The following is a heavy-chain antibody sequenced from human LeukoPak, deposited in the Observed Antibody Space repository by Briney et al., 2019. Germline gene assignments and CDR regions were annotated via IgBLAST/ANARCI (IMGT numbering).Heavy chain of an antibody. CDR2: IYTSGST. J-gene: IGHJ4*02. D-gene: IGHD2-2*01. V-gene: IGHV4-4*07. CDR3: ARGREDQLRSRYFDY. CDR1: GGSISSYY. Sequence: SETLSLTCTVSGGSISSYYWSWLRQPAGKGLEWIGRIYTSGSTNYNPSLKSRVTMSVDTSKNQFSLKLSSVTAADTAVYYCARGREDQLRSRYFDYWGQGTLVTVSS.